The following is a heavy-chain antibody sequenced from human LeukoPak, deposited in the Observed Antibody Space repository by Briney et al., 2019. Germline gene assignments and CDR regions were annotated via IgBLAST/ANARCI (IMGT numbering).Heavy chain of an antibody. J-gene: IGHJ4*02. CDR3: AREGGSGNFDY. D-gene: IGHD3-10*01. CDR2: INSDGDST. V-gene: IGHV3-74*01. Sequence: GGSLRLSCAASGFTFSSYWKNWVRQAPGKGLVWVSRINSDGDSTGYADSVKGRFTISRDNAKSTLYLQMNSLRAEDTAVYYCAREGGSGNFDYWGQGTLVTVSS. CDR1: GFTFSSYW.